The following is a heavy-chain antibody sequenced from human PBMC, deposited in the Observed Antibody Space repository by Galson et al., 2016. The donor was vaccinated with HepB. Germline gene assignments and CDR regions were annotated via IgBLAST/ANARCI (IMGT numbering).Heavy chain of an antibody. CDR3: ARAAYCSGGACYHAFGH. J-gene: IGHJ4*02. V-gene: IGHV3-72*01. CDR1: GFTFSDYY. CDR2: TRNKANGYTR. Sequence: SLRLSCAASGFTFSDYYMDWVRQTPGKGLEWVGRTRNKANGYTREYAASVKGRLSISRDDSKNSLYLQMNSLRSEDTAVYYCARAAYCSGGACYHAFGHWGQGTLVTVSS. D-gene: IGHD2-15*01.